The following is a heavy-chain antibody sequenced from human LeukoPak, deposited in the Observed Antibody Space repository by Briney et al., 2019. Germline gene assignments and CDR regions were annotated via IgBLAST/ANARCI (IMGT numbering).Heavy chain of an antibody. CDR1: GYSFTSYW. D-gene: IGHD6-19*01. V-gene: IGHV5-51*01. J-gene: IGHJ5*02. Sequence: PGESLKISCKGSGYSFTSYWIGWARQMPGKGLEWMGIIYPGDSDTRYSPSFQGQVTILADKSISTAYLQWSSLKASDTAMYYCARLIAVAGTGWFDPWGQGTLVTVSS. CDR3: ARLIAVAGTGWFDP. CDR2: IYPGDSDT.